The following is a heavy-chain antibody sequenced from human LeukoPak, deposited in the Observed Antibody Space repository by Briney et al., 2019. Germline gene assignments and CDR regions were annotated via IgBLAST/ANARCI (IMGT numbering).Heavy chain of an antibody. CDR1: GGSFSGYY. V-gene: IGHV4-34*01. CDR3: APGGGITGTTLWFDP. D-gene: IGHD1-7*01. J-gene: IGHJ5*02. Sequence: SETLSLTCAVYGGSFSGYYWSWIRQPPGKGLEWIGEINHSGSTNYNPSLKSRVTISVDTSKNQFSLKLSSVTAGDTVVYYCAPGGGITGTTLWFDPWGQGTLVTVSS. CDR2: INHSGST.